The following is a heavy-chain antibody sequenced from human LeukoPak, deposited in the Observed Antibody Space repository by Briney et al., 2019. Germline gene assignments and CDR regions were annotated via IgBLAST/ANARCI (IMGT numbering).Heavy chain of an antibody. CDR3: ARRVFSSSWSYFDY. D-gene: IGHD6-13*01. V-gene: IGHV5-51*01. CDR2: IYPGDSDS. Sequence: GESLKISCKGSGYRFTSYWIGWVRQMPGKGLEWMGIIYPGDSDSRYSPSFQGQVTISVDKSISTAYLQWSSLKASDTAMYYCARRVFSSSWSYFDYWGQGTLATVSS. J-gene: IGHJ4*02. CDR1: GYRFTSYW.